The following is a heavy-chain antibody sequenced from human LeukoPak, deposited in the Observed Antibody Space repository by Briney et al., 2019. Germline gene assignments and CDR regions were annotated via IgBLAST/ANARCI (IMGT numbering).Heavy chain of an antibody. CDR2: ISGSGGST. D-gene: IGHD3-3*01. CDR1: GFTLSSYA. V-gene: IGHV3-23*01. CDR3: ARGRGLGVVSPYFDY. J-gene: IGHJ4*02. Sequence: GGSLRLSCAASGFTLSSYAMSWVRQAPGKGLEWVSAISGSGGSTYYADSVKGRFTISRDNSKNTLYLQMNSLRAEDTAVYYCARGRGLGVVSPYFDYWGQGTLVTVSS.